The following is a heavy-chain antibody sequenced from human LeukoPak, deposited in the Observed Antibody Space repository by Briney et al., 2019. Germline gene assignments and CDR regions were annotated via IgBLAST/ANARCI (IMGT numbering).Heavy chain of an antibody. CDR2: ISYDGSNK. Sequence: GRSLRLSCAASGFTFSSYAMHWVRQAPGKGLEWVAVISYDGSNKYYADSVKGRFTISRDNAKNSLYLQMNSLRAEDTAVYYCARDNPIAAAVLDIWGQGTMVTVSS. J-gene: IGHJ3*02. V-gene: IGHV3-30*04. D-gene: IGHD6-13*01. CDR1: GFTFSSYA. CDR3: ARDNPIAAAVLDI.